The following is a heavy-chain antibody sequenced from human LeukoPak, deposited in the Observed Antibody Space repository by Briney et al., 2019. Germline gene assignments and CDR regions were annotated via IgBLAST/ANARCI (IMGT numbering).Heavy chain of an antibody. J-gene: IGHJ5*02. CDR1: GGSFSGYY. CDR2: INHSGST. V-gene: IGHV4-34*01. D-gene: IGHD2-2*01. CDR3: ARGCIVVVPAAILHTAWTYNWFDP. Sequence: SETLSLTCAVHGGSFSGYYWSWIRQPPGKGLEWIGEINHSGSTNYNPSLKSRVTISVDTSKNQFSLKLSSVTAAATAVYYCARGCIVVVPAAILHTAWTYNWFDPWGQGTLVTVSS.